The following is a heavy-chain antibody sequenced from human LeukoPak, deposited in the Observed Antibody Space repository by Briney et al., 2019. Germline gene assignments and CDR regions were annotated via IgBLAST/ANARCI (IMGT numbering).Heavy chain of an antibody. CDR3: ARVDTAMASYYYYYMDV. V-gene: IGHV4-59*01. CDR2: IYYSGST. CDR1: GGSISSYY. Sequence: PSETLSLTCTVSGGSISSYYWSWLRQPPGQGLEWIGYIYYSGSTNYNPSLKSRVTISVDTSKNQFSLKLSSVTAADTAVYYCARVDTAMASYYYYYMDVWGKGTTVTVSS. J-gene: IGHJ6*03. D-gene: IGHD5-18*01.